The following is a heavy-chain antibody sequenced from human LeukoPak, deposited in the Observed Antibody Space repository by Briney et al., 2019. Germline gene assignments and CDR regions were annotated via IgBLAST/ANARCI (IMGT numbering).Heavy chain of an antibody. CDR1: GFTFSSYW. CDR2: IKQDGSEK. J-gene: IGHJ4*02. Sequence: PGGSLPLSCAASGFTFSSYWMSWVRQAPGKGLEGVANIKQDGSEKYYVGSVKGRFTISRDNAKNSLYLQMNSLRAEDTAVYYCARDLAADYYDSSGYDYWGQGTLVTVSS. CDR3: ARDLAADYYDSSGYDY. V-gene: IGHV3-7*01. D-gene: IGHD3-22*01.